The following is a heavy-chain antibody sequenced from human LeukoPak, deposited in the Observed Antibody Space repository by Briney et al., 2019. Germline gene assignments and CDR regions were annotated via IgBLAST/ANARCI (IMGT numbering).Heavy chain of an antibody. J-gene: IGHJ2*01. V-gene: IGHV4-4*02. Sequence: SGTLSLTCAVSGGSISSSHWWSWVRPPPGKGLERIGEIYHSGSTNYNPSLKSRVTISVDQSKNQFSLNLISVTAADTAVYYCARKGYSSSRYFDLWGRGTLVTVSS. CDR2: IYHSGST. CDR1: GGSISSSHW. CDR3: ARKGYSSSRYFDL. D-gene: IGHD6-19*01.